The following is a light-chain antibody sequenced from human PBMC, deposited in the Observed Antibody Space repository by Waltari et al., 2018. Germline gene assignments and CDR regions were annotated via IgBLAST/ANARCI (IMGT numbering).Light chain of an antibody. Sequence: EIVLTQSPATLSLSPGERATLSCRTSQSISNYLAWYQQKPGQAPRLLIYDAPNRATGIPARFSGSGSGTDFALTITSLEPEDVAVYYCQQRSNWLTFGGGTKVEIK. CDR1: QSISNY. CDR2: DAP. J-gene: IGKJ4*01. V-gene: IGKV3-11*01. CDR3: QQRSNWLT.